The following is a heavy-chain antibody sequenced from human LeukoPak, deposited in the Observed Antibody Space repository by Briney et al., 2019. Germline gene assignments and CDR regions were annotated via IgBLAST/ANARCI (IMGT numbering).Heavy chain of an antibody. J-gene: IGHJ4*02. CDR2: ISGSGGST. V-gene: IGHV3-23*01. Sequence: GGSLRLSCAASGFTFSSYGMSWVRQAPGKGLEWVSAISGSGGSTYYADSVKGRFTISRDNSKNTLYLQMNSLRAEDTAVYYCAKVRYCSGGSCYGIFDYWGQGTLVTVSS. D-gene: IGHD2-15*01. CDR1: GFTFSSYG. CDR3: AKVRYCSGGSCYGIFDY.